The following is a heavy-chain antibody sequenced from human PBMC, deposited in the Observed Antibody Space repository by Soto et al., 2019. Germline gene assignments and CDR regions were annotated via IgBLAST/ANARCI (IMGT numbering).Heavy chain of an antibody. CDR1: GGSISSGGYY. D-gene: IGHD3-10*01. J-gene: IGHJ3*02. V-gene: IGHV4-31*03. Sequence: KSSETLSLTCTVSGGSISSGGYYWSWIRQHPGKGLEWIGYIYYSGSTYYNPSLKSRVTISVDTSKNQFSLKLSSVTAADTAVYYCAREVGASISPPPYGAFDIWGQGTMVTVSS. CDR3: AREVGASISPPPYGAFDI. CDR2: IYYSGST.